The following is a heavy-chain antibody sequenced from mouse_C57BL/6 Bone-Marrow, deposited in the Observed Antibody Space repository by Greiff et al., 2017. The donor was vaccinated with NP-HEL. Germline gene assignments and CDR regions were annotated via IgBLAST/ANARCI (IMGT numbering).Heavy chain of an antibody. V-gene: IGHV1-55*01. CDR2: IYPGSGST. CDR1: GYTFTSYW. J-gene: IGHJ2*01. CDR3: ARDLYYYGSSLFDY. Sequence: QVHVKQPGAELVKPGASVKMSCKASGYTFTSYWITWVKQRPGQGLEWIGDIYPGSGSTNYNEKFKSKATLTVDTSSSTAYMQLSSLTSEDSAVYYCARDLYYYGSSLFDYWGQGTTLTVSS. D-gene: IGHD1-1*01.